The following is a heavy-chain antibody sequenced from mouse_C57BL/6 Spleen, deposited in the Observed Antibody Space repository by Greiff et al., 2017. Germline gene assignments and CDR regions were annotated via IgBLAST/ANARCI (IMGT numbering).Heavy chain of an antibody. CDR3: ARAAQATAWFAY. V-gene: IGHV1-61*01. CDR2: IYPSDSET. D-gene: IGHD3-2*02. J-gene: IGHJ3*01. CDR1: GYTFTSYW. Sequence: QVQLQQPGAELVRPGSSVKLSCKASGYTFTSYWMDWVKQRPGQGLEWIGNIYPSDSETHYNQKFKDKATLTVDKSSSTAYMQLSSLTSEDSAGYYCARAAQATAWFAYWGQGTLVTVSA.